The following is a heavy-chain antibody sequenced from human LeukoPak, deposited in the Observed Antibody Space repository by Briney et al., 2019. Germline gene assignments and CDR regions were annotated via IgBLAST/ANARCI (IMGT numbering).Heavy chain of an antibody. V-gene: IGHV3-30*02. CDR2: IWYDGSNK. CDR1: GFTFSSYG. CDR3: ATQPCGGGSCYLGH. Sequence: PGGSLRLSCAASGFTFSSYGMHWVRQAPGKGLEWVAVIWYDGSNKYYADSVKGRFTISRDNSKNTLYLQMNTLRAEDTAVYYCATQPCGGGSCYLGHWGQGTVVTLSS. D-gene: IGHD2-15*01. J-gene: IGHJ4*02.